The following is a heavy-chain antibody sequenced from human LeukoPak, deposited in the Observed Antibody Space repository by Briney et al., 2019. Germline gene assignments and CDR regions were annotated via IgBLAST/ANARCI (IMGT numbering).Heavy chain of an antibody. CDR3: ARWGSGGLTLDY. Sequence: GGSLRLSCAASGFTFNNYWMTWFRQAPGKGLEWVAVIWNDATNKYYADSVKGRFTISKDNSRNTLNLQMDSLRAEDTAMYYCARWGSGGLTLDYWGQGTLVTVSS. CDR2: IWNDATNK. J-gene: IGHJ4*02. D-gene: IGHD3-10*01. V-gene: IGHV3-33*08. CDR1: GFTFNNYW.